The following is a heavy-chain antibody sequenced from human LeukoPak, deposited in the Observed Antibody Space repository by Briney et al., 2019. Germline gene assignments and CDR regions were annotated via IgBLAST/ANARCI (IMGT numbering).Heavy chain of an antibody. D-gene: IGHD3-10*01. V-gene: IGHV3-30-3*01. CDR1: GFTFSSYA. CDR3: ARAYDYGSGSYFYGMDV. J-gene: IGHJ6*02. Sequence: GRSLRLSCAASGFTFSSYAMHRVRQAPGKGLEWVAVISYDGSNKYYADSVKGRFTISRDNSKNTLYLQMNSLRAEDTAVYYCARAYDYGSGSYFYGMDVWGQGTTVTVSS. CDR2: ISYDGSNK.